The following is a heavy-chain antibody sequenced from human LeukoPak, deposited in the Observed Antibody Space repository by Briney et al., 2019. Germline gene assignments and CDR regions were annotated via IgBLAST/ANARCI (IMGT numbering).Heavy chain of an antibody. D-gene: IGHD5-24*01. CDR1: GGSIISSSYY. CDR2: IYYRGST. CDR3: AREEMYGPPGDY. J-gene: IGHJ4*02. V-gene: IGHV4-39*02. Sequence: PSETLFLTCTVSGGSIISSSYYWGWIRQPPGEGLEWIGSIYYRGSTYYNPSLKGRVTISVDTSQNHFSLSLRSVTAADTAVYYCAREEMYGPPGDYWGQGTLVTVSS.